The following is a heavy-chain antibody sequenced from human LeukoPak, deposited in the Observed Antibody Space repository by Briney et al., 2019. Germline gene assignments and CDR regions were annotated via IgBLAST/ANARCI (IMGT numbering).Heavy chain of an antibody. J-gene: IGHJ6*02. CDR3: SRYCISPSCPPDFYYGMDV. V-gene: IGHV3-23*01. D-gene: IGHD2-2*01. CDR2: ISNTGDDT. CDR1: GFTFSIYN. Sequence: GGSLRLSCAASGFTFSIYNMNWVRQAPGKGLEWVSAISNTGDDTYYAASVKGRFTISRDNSKNTVYLQMNGLRGEDTAVYYCSRYCISPSCPPDFYYGMDVWGQGTTVTVFS.